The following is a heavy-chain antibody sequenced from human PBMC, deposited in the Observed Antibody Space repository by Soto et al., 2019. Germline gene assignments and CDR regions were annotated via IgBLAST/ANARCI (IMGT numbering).Heavy chain of an antibody. CDR2: ISGSGGST. CDR1: EFAFSSYA. CDR3: ARYSYWQDY. Sequence: GVSVRHCGAASEFAFSSYARILVRQAPGKGLEWVSAISGSGGSTYYADSVKGRFTISRDNAKNSLYLQMNSLRAEDTAVYYCARYSYWQDYWGQGTLVTVSS. D-gene: IGHD5-18*01. V-gene: IGHV3-23*01. J-gene: IGHJ4*02.